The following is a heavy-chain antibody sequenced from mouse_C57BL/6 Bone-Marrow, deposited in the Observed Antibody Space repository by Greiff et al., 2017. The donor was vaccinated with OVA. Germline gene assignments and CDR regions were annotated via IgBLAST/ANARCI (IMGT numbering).Heavy chain of an antibody. Sequence: EVQLVESGGDLVKPGGSLKLSCAASGFTFSSYGMSWVRPTPDKRLEWVATISSGGSYTYYPDSVKGRFTISRDNAKNTLYLQMSSLKSEDTAMYYCARHGGYYAMDYWGQGTSVTVSS. V-gene: IGHV5-6*01. CDR1: GFTFSSYG. CDR2: ISSGGSYT. J-gene: IGHJ4*01. D-gene: IGHD1-1*02. CDR3: ARHGGYYAMDY.